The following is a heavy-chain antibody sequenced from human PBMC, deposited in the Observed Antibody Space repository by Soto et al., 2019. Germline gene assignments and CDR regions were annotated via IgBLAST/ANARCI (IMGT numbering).Heavy chain of an antibody. Sequence: SETLSLTCTVSGGSISSYYWSWIRQPPGKGLEWIGYIYYSGSTNYNPSLKSRVTISVDTSKNQFSLKLNSVTPEDTAVYYCAREEEDCSSTSCLYYYYGMDVWGQGTTVTVSS. CDR1: GGSISSYY. CDR3: AREEEDCSSTSCLYYYYGMDV. V-gene: IGHV4-59*12. J-gene: IGHJ6*02. CDR2: IYYSGST. D-gene: IGHD2-2*01.